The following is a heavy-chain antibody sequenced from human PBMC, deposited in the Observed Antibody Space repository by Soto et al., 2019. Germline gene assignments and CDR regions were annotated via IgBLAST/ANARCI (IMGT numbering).Heavy chain of an antibody. J-gene: IGHJ3*01. D-gene: IGHD3-3*02. V-gene: IGHV3-30*14. CDR2: MTYDGATE. CDR1: GFTFSDYV. CDR3: ARVRLSIAVNDALDV. Sequence: QVRLVESGGGVVQPGTSLRLSCAASGFTFSDYVIHWVRQAAGKGLEWVASMTYDGATEYYADSVKGRFTMSRDNSKRALYLKMNSLRPDDTAVYYCARVRLSIAVNDALDVWGQGTTVTVSS.